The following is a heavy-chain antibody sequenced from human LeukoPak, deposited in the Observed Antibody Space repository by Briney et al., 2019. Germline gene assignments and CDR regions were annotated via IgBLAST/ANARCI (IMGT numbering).Heavy chain of an antibody. V-gene: IGHV3-7*01. D-gene: IGHD1-1*01. J-gene: IGHJ4*02. CDR1: GFSFGSFW. CDR2: INEDESQT. Sequence: GGSLRLSCAASGFSFGSFWMTWIRQAPGKGLEWVCHINEDESQTNYIDSVTGRFTISRDNTKDSLYLQMNSLRAEDTAVYFCVRDVGYFHFDSWGQGILVTVSS. CDR3: VRDVGYFHFDS.